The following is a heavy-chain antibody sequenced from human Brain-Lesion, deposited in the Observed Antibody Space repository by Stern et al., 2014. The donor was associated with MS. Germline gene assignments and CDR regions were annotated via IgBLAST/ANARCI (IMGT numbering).Heavy chain of an antibody. V-gene: IGHV1-2*02. D-gene: IGHD3-3*01. CDR3: GRDQRGITIFGVVTDYYYLGMDV. J-gene: IGHJ6*02. CDR1: GYIFTGYY. Sequence: QMQLVQSGAEVKKPGASVKVSCKTSGYIFTGYYIHWVRQAPGQGLEWMAWINPNTGGTKYAQKFQGRVTMSRDTSISTAYVELSSLTSDDTAVYYCGRDQRGITIFGVVTDYYYLGMDVWGQGTTVTVSS. CDR2: INPNTGGT.